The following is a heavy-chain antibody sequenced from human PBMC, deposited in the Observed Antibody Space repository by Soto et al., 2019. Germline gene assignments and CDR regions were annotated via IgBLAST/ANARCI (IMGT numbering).Heavy chain of an antibody. CDR2: IDPRDSYT. CDR1: GYSFTSYW. V-gene: IGHV5-10-1*01. Sequence: GESLKISCXGSGYSFTSYWISWVRQMPGEGLEWMGKIDPRDSYTKYSPSFQGHVTISVEKSISTAYLQWSSLKASDTAIYYCARNSYTSAAYYDHHYGMDVWGQGTTVTVS. J-gene: IGHJ6*02. D-gene: IGHD6-19*01. CDR3: ARNSYTSAAYYDHHYGMDV.